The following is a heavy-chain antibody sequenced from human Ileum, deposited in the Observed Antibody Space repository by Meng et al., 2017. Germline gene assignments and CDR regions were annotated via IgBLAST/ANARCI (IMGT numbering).Heavy chain of an antibody. CDR2: IFQSGST. J-gene: IGHJ4*02. CDR3: AKAAAYNLDI. CDR1: GVSISGAIW. V-gene: IGHV4-4*02. D-gene: IGHD1-14*01. Sequence: VQLQESGPGLVKPSGTLSLTCAVSGVSISGAIWGGWVRQPPGKGLEWIGEIFQSGSTNYNPSLKSRVSISVDKSKNHLSLSLSSVTAADTAVYYCAKAAAYNLDIWGQGALVTVSS.